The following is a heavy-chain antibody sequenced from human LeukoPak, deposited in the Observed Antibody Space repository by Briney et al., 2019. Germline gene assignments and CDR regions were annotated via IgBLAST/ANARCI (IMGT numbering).Heavy chain of an antibody. J-gene: IGHJ3*02. CDR2: IYYSGST. V-gene: IGHV4-30-4*01. CDR3: ARWPHYYDIEGGAFDI. CDR1: GGSISSGDYY. Sequence: SQTLSLTCTVSGGSISSGDYYWSWIRQPPGKGLEWIGYIYYSGSTYYNPSLKSRVTISVDTSKNQFSLKLSSVTAADTAVYYCARWPHYYDIEGGAFDIWGQGTMVTVSS. D-gene: IGHD3-22*01.